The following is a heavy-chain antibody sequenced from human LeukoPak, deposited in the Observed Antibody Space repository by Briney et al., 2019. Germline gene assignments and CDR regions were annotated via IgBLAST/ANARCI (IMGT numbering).Heavy chain of an antibody. J-gene: IGHJ5*02. Sequence: TSVNLTCTASGGSFNTSAVTWVRQAPGQGLEWVGGTITIYGTTNYAHNFRGRLTITADKSTNKAYMELSSLRSEDTTMYYCARVPRWAYICFDAGGQGTLVTVSS. D-gene: IGHD4-23*01. CDR3: ARVPRWAYICFDA. CDR2: TITIYGTT. V-gene: IGHV1-69*06. CDR1: GGSFNTSA.